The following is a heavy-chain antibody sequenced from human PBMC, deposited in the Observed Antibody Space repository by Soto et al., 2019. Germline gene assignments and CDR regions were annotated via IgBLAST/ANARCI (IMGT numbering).Heavy chain of an antibody. V-gene: IGHV3-30*14. J-gene: IGHJ6*02. CDR3: ANEVDVAFSSLQYGMDV. Sequence: GSLRLAGSASGFTFHSFAVHGVRQAPGKGLEWVAFISYDGTYKYYADSVRGRFTVYRDNSKSTLFLQMNSLKFEDTAVYVCANEVDVAFSSLQYGMDVWGQGTTVTVYS. CDR2: ISYDGTYK. CDR1: GFTFHSFA. D-gene: IGHD5-12*01.